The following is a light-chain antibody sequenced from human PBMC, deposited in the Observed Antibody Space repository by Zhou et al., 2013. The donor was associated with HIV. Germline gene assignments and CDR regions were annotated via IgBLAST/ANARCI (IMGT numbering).Light chain of an antibody. J-gene: IGKJ4*01. CDR3: LQHNTHPLT. CDR1: QGIGND. Sequence: DIQMTQSPSSLSASVGDRVTITCRASQGIGNDLAWYQQKPGEAPKRLIYAASTLQSGVPSRFSGSGSGTEFTLTISSLQPEDFANYYCLQHNTHPLTFGGGTKVE. V-gene: IGKV1-17*01. CDR2: AAS.